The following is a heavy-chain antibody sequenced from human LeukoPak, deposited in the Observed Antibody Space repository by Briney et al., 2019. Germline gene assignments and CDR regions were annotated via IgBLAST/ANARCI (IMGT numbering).Heavy chain of an antibody. J-gene: IGHJ5*02. CDR2: ISAYNGNT. V-gene: IGHV1-18*01. CDR1: GYTFTSYG. Sequence: ASVKVSCKASGYTFTSYGISWVRQAPGQGLEWMGWISAYNGNTNYAQKLQGRVTMTTDTSTSTAYMELRGLRSDDTAVYYCARDARSPECSGGSCYSPNWFDPWGQGTLVTVYS. D-gene: IGHD2-15*01. CDR3: ARDARSPECSGGSCYSPNWFDP.